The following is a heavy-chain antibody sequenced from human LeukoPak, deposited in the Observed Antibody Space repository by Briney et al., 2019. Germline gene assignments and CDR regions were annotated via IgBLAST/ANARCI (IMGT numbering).Heavy chain of an antibody. Sequence: SETLSLTCSVSGGSINNYYWSWIRQPPGKGLEYIGFIYYTGRTNYDSALKSRVTISVDTSKNQFSLNLNSVTAADTAVYYCARYGAAGYYLDYRGQGILVTVSS. CDR1: GGSINNYY. CDR3: ARYGAAGYYLDY. CDR2: IYYTGRT. V-gene: IGHV4-59*01. D-gene: IGHD2-2*03. J-gene: IGHJ4*02.